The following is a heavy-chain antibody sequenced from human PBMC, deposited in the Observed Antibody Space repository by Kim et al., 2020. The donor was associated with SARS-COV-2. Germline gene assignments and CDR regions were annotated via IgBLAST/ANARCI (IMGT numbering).Heavy chain of an antibody. CDR2: INHSGGDT. J-gene: IGHJ3*01. CDR1: GFTFPHFD. D-gene: IGHD5-12*01. V-gene: IGHV3-23*01. CDR3: ANARTLIIISVAPAFEV. Sequence: GGSLRLSCAASGFTFPHFDVHWVRQAPGKGLEWVSGINHSGGDTYYTDSVRGRFTISRDHAQNMEYLQMSSLGAEDTAMYYCANARTLIIISVAPAFEVWGQGTMVTVSS.